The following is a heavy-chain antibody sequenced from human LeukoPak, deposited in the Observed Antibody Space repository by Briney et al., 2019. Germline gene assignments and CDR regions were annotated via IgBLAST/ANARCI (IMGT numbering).Heavy chain of an antibody. Sequence: SETLSLTCTVSGGSISSYYWSRIRQPPGKGLEWIGYIYYSGSTNYNPSLKSRVTISVDTSKNQFSLKLSSVTAADTAVYYCARRHPDYLRVDIWGQGTMLTVSS. CDR1: GGSISSYY. D-gene: IGHD4-11*01. V-gene: IGHV4-59*08. CDR2: IYYSGST. J-gene: IGHJ3*02. CDR3: ARRHPDYLRVDI.